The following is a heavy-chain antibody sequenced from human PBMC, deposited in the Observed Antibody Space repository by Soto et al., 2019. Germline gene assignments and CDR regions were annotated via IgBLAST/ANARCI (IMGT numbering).Heavy chain of an antibody. CDR3: ARDYADIAVAGIPLLAH. V-gene: IGHV1-3*01. D-gene: IGHD6-19*01. CDR1: GFTFTKYA. Sequence: QVQLVQSGAEVKKPGASVNISCKASGFTFTKYALHWVRRAPGQRPEWMGWVNAGSGNTRYLQRFQGRITITRDTSASTVYLDLSSLTSEDTAVYFCARDYADIAVAGIPLLAHWGQGTLVTVSS. CDR2: VNAGSGNT. J-gene: IGHJ4*01.